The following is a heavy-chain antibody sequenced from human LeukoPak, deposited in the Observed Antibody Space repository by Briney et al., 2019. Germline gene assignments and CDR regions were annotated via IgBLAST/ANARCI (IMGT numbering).Heavy chain of an antibody. CDR3: ARHYDYVWGSYRSYYYYYMDV. D-gene: IGHD3-16*02. CDR1: GFTFSDYY. V-gene: IGHV3-11*04. Sequence: GGSLRLSCAASGFTFSDYYMSWIPQAPGKGLEWVSYISSSGSTIYYADSVKGRFTISRDNAKNSLYLQMNSLRAEDTAVYYCARHYDYVWGSYRSYYYYYMDVWGKGTTVTVSS. J-gene: IGHJ6*03. CDR2: ISSSGSTI.